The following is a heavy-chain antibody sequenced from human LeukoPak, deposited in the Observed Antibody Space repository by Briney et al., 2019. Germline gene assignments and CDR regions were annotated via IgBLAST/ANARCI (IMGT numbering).Heavy chain of an antibody. V-gene: IGHV3-15*01. D-gene: IGHD3-10*01. Sequence: GGSLRLSCAVSGFTFSNAWMSWVRQAPGRGLEWGGRIKNKTDGGTTDYAAPGKGRFTISRDDSKNTLYLQMNSRKTEDTAVYYCQGSGSYDNGDAFDMWGQGTMVTVSS. CDR1: GFTFSNAW. J-gene: IGHJ3*02. CDR2: IKNKTDGGTT. CDR3: QGSGSYDNGDAFDM.